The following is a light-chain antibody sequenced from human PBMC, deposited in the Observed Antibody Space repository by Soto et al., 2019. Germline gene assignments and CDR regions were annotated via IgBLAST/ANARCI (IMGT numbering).Light chain of an antibody. J-gene: IGLJ3*02. Sequence: QSALTQPPSASGSPGQSVTISCTGTSSDVGDYNYVSWYQQHPGKAPKLIIYEVSKRLSGVPDRFSGSKSGNTASLTVSGLQAEDEADYYCSSYAGSNNWGVFGGGTKVTVL. CDR1: SSDVGDYNY. CDR2: EVS. CDR3: SSYAGSNNWGV. V-gene: IGLV2-8*01.